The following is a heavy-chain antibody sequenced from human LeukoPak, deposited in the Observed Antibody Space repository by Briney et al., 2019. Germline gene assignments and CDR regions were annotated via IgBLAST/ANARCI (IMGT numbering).Heavy chain of an antibody. CDR3: AREAYSDYDLVGGAYWFDP. CDR2: INPNSGGT. J-gene: IGHJ5*02. V-gene: IGHV1-2*02. CDR1: GYTFTGYY. D-gene: IGHD5-12*01. Sequence: ASVKVSCKASGYTFTGYYMHWVRQAPGQGLEWMGWINPNSGGTNYAQKFQGRVTMTRDTSISTAYMELSRLRSGDTAVYFCAREAYSDYDLVGGAYWFDPWGQGTLVTVSS.